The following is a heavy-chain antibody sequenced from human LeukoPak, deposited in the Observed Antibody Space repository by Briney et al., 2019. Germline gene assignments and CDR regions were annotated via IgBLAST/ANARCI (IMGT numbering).Heavy chain of an antibody. CDR3: ARAADSYGYPTPFDY. CDR2: ISAYNGNT. Sequence: ASVKVSCKASGYTFTSYGISWVRQSPGQGLEWMGWISAYNGNTNYAQKLQGRVTMTTDTSTSTAYMELRSLRSDDTAVYYCARAADSYGYPTPFDYWGQGTLVTVSS. V-gene: IGHV1-18*01. J-gene: IGHJ4*02. D-gene: IGHD5-18*01. CDR1: GYTFTSYG.